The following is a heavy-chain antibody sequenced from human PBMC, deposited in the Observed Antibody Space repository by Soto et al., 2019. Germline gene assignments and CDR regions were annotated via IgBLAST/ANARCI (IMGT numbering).Heavy chain of an antibody. CDR1: GGTFSSYA. Sequence: QVQLVQSGAEVKKPGSSVKVSCKASGGTFSSYAISWVRQAPGQGLEWMGGIIPIFGTANYAEKLQGRVTITADESTSTAYMELSSLRAEDTAVYYCARGNAGEEGALPIWGQGTLVTVSS. CDR3: ARGNAGEEGALPI. J-gene: IGHJ1*01. CDR2: IIPIFGTA. V-gene: IGHV1-69*12.